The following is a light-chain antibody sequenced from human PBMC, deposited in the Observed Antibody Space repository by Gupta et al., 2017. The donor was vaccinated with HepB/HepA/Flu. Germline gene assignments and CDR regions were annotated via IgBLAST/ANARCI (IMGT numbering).Light chain of an antibody. CDR2: TNN. Sequence: QSVLIQPPSASGTPGQRVIISCSGSSSNIGSRVNRYQQLPGKAPKLLINTNNQRPSGVPDRISGSKSGTSASLAISGLQSEDEADYYCAAWDDSLNAYVFGTGTKVTVL. V-gene: IGLV1-44*01. J-gene: IGLJ1*01. CDR1: SSNIGSR. CDR3: AAWDDSLNAYV.